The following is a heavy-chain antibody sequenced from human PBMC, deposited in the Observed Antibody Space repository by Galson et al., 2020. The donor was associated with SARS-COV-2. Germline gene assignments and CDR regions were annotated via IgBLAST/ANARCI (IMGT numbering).Heavy chain of an antibody. D-gene: IGHD2-15*01. CDR1: GGSITSDGSY. CDR3: ANGLVGDY. J-gene: IGHJ4*02. Sequence: SETLSLTCTVSGGSITSDGSYWSWIRQHPGKGLEWIGYIFYSGFTYYNPSLRSRVTMSLDTSKNQFSLKLNSVTAADTAVYYCANGLVGDYWGQGTLVTVSS. CDR2: IFYSGFT. V-gene: IGHV4-31*03.